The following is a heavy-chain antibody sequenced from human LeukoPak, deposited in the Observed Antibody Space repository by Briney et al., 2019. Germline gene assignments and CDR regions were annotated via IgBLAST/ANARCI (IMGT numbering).Heavy chain of an antibody. J-gene: IGHJ4*02. D-gene: IGHD6-19*01. V-gene: IGHV4-39*01. CDR3: AFSGWFWGAFDY. Sequence: SETLSLTCSVSGGSISISNYFWGWVRQPPGKGRQWIASRSSTGITHYHSSLESRISVSVETSKSQFSLRLTSLTAADTAVYYCAFSGWFWGAFDYWGQGILVTVSS. CDR2: RSSTGIT. CDR1: GGSISISNYF.